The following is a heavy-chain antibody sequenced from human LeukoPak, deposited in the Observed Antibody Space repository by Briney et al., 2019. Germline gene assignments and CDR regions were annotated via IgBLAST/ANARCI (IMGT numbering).Heavy chain of an antibody. CDR1: GFTISSYE. J-gene: IGHJ6*03. D-gene: IGHD1-26*01. V-gene: IGHV3-48*03. CDR2: ISSSGSSI. Sequence: GGSLRLSCATSGFTISSYEMNWVRQAPGKGLEWVSYISSSGSSISYADSVKGRFTISRDNAKNSLYLQMNSLRAEDTAVYYCAKGHGWEASYYYYYMDVWGKGTTVTISS. CDR3: AKGHGWEASYYYYYMDV.